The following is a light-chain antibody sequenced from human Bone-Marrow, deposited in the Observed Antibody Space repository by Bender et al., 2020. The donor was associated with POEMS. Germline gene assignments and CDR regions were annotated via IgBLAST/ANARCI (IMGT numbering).Light chain of an antibody. Sequence: TCSGDKLGDKYISWYQQKPGQSPVLVIYEDRKRPSGIPERFSGSTSGNTATLTISGTQALDEADYYCQAWDDTVVFGGGTKLTVL. J-gene: IGLJ2*01. CDR2: EDR. CDR1: KLGDKY. V-gene: IGLV3-1*01. CDR3: QAWDDTVV.